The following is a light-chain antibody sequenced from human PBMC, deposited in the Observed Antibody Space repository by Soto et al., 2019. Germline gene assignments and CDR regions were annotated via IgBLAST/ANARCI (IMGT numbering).Light chain of an antibody. CDR2: GAS. CDR3: QQYDTSPPLT. CDR1: QSVSSSY. V-gene: IGKV3-20*01. J-gene: IGKJ4*01. Sequence: EIVLTQSPATLSVSPGERATLSCRASQSVSSSYLAWYQQQPGQAHRLLIYGASSTATGTPDRFSGSGSGTDFTLTISRLEPEAFAVYYCQQYDTSPPLTFGGGTKVDIK.